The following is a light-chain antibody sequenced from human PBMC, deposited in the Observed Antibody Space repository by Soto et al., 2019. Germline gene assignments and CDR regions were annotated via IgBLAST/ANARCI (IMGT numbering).Light chain of an antibody. Sequence: VMTHSPTTLSFSPGERATLSCRSSHGVGNNLAWYQQIPGQAPRLLIYGASTRATGVPARFSGSGSATQFTLTISSLQSEDFGFYYCQQYHQWPVAFGGGTKLDI. CDR2: GAS. CDR1: HGVGNN. V-gene: IGKV3-15*01. J-gene: IGKJ4*01. CDR3: QQYHQWPVA.